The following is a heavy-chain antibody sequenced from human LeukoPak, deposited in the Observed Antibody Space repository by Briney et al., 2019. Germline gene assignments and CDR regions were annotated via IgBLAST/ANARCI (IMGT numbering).Heavy chain of an antibody. CDR3: ARGHSGNINGFDY. D-gene: IGHD1-26*01. Sequence: SETLSLTCTVSGGSISSSSYYWGWIRQPPGKGLEWIGSIYYSGSTYYNPSLKSRVTISVDTSKNQFSLKLSSVTAADTAVYYCARGHSGNINGFDYWGQGTLVTVSS. V-gene: IGHV4-39*07. CDR2: IYYSGST. CDR1: GGSISSSSYY. J-gene: IGHJ4*02.